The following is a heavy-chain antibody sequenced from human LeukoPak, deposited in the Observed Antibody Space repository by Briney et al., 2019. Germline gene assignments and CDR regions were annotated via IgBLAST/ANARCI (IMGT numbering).Heavy chain of an antibody. CDR1: GFTFSNAW. CDR3: ATDFYDST. CDR2: IRSNSDGGTI. J-gene: IGHJ5*02. D-gene: IGHD3-22*01. Sequence: GGSLRLSCATSGFTFSNAWMNWVRQAPGKGLEWVGRIRSNSDGGTIDYAAPVKGRFTLSRDDSKTTLYLRMNSLQTEDTAVYYCATDFYDSTWGQGTLVTVSS. V-gene: IGHV3-15*07.